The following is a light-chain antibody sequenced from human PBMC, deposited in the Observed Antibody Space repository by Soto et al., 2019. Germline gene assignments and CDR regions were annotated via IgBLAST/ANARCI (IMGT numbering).Light chain of an antibody. V-gene: IGLV2-8*01. J-gene: IGLJ1*01. CDR2: EVT. Sequence: QAVVTEPRCACGSPGQAATISCTGTSSDVGGYNYVSWYQQHPGKAPKLMIFEVTKRPSGVPDRFSGSKSANTASLTVSGLQAEDEADYYCSSYAGSNNFYVFGTGTKVTVL. CDR3: SSYAGSNNFYV. CDR1: SSDVGGYNY.